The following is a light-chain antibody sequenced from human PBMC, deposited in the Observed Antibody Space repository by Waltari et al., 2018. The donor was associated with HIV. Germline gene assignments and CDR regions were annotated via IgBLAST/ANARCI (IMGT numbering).Light chain of an antibody. Sequence: DIVMTQTPRSSPVTLGQPASISCRSSQSLVRSDGDSYVSWLHQRPGQPPRVLIYKTSNRFSWVPDRFSGSGAGTDFTLTISRVEAEDVGIYYCMQTTQFPLTFGGGTKVEIK. V-gene: IGKV2-24*01. CDR2: KTS. CDR3: MQTTQFPLT. J-gene: IGKJ4*01. CDR1: QSLVRSDGDSY.